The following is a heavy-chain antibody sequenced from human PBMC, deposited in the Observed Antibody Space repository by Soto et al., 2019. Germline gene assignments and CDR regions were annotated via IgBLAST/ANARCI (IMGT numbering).Heavy chain of an antibody. Sequence: GGSLRLSCAASGFTFDDYAMHWVRQAPGKGLEWVSGISWNSGSIGYADSVKGRFTISRDNAKNSLYLQMNSLRAEDTALYYCAKGGWAAGALKPLNNWFDPWGQGTLVTVSS. CDR1: GFTFDDYA. V-gene: IGHV3-9*01. CDR2: ISWNSGSI. D-gene: IGHD6-13*01. J-gene: IGHJ5*02. CDR3: AKGGWAAGALKPLNNWFDP.